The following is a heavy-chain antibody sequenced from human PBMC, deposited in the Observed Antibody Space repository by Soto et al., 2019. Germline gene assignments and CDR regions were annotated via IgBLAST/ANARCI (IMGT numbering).Heavy chain of an antibody. CDR3: ARSSWGYYDSSGSRGGYFDY. D-gene: IGHD3-22*01. CDR1: GYTFTSYY. J-gene: IGHJ4*02. CDR2: INPSGGST. Sequence: QVQLVQSGAEVKKPGASVKVSCKASGYTFTSYYMHWVRQAPGQGLEWMGIINPSGGSTSYAQKFQGRVTMTRDTSTSTVYMELSSLRSEDTAVYYCARSSWGYYDSSGSRGGYFDYWGQGTLVTVSS. V-gene: IGHV1-46*01.